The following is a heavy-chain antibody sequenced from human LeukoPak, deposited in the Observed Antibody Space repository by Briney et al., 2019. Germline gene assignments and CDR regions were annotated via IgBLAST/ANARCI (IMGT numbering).Heavy chain of an antibody. CDR3: AKSYYGSGSYEYYFDY. CDR2: IRYDGSNK. J-gene: IGHJ4*02. V-gene: IGHV3-30*02. CDR1: GFTFSSYG. Sequence: PGGPLRLSCAASGFTFSSYGMHWVRQAPGKGLEWVAFIRYDGSNKYYADSVKGRFTISRDNSKNTLYLQMNSLRAEDTAVYYCAKSYYGSGSYEYYFDYWGQGTLVTVSS. D-gene: IGHD3-10*01.